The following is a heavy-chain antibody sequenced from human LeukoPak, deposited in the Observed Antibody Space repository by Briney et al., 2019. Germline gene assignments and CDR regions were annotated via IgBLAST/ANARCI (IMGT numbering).Heavy chain of an antibody. D-gene: IGHD2-15*01. CDR1: GYSISSGYY. Sequence: SETLSLTCTVSGYSISSGYYWGWIRQPPGKGLEWIGSIYHSGSTYYNPSLKSRVTISVDTSKNQFSLKLSSVTAADTAVYYCARFFYSYFDYWGQGTLVTVSS. CDR2: IYHSGST. V-gene: IGHV4-38-2*02. CDR3: ARFFYSYFDY. J-gene: IGHJ4*02.